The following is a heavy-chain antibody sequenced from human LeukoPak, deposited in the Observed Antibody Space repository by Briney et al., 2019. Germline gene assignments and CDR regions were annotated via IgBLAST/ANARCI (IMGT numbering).Heavy chain of an antibody. CDR3: ARDLWGDSGSYSS. Sequence: SGTLSLTCTVSGGSISSGSYYWGWIRQPPGKGLEWIGSIYHSGSTYYNPSLKSRVTISVDTSKNQFPLKLSSVTAADTAVYYCARDLWGDSGSYSSWGQGTLVTVSS. D-gene: IGHD1-26*01. J-gene: IGHJ4*02. CDR2: IYHSGST. V-gene: IGHV4-39*06. CDR1: GGSISSGSYY.